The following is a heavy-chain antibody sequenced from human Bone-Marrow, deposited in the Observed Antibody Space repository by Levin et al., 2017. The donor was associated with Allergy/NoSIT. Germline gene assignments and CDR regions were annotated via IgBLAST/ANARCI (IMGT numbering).Heavy chain of an antibody. CDR1: GGSISSDY. CDR3: ARRDGDNSWYYFDQ. Sequence: LSQTLSLTCTVSGGSISSDYWNWIRQPPGKGLEWIGYMDYTGHTNYNPSLKSRVTISGDTSKNQFSLRLSSVTAADTAVYYCARRDGDNSWYYFDQWGQGTLVTVSS. D-gene: IGHD6-13*01. V-gene: IGHV4-59*01. CDR2: MDYTGHT. J-gene: IGHJ4*02.